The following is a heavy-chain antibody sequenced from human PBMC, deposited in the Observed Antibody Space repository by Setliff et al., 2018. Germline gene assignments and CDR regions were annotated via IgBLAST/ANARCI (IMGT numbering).Heavy chain of an antibody. CDR3: AAGLWFGELLYWANLDY. D-gene: IGHD3-10*01. V-gene: IGHV1-69*10. CDR1: GGTFSSYA. Sequence: SVKVSCKASGGTFSSYAISWVRQAPGQGLEWMGGIIPILGIANYAQKFQGWVTMTRDMSTSTAYMELSSLRSEDTAVYYCAAGLWFGELLYWANLDYWGQGTLVTVSS. J-gene: IGHJ4*02. CDR2: IIPILGIA.